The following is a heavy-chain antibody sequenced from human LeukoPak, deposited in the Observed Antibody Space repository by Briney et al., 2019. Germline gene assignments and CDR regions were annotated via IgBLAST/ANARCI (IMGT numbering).Heavy chain of an antibody. Sequence: GGSLRLSCAASGFTFSGYNMNWVRQAPGKGLEWVSSISSSSSYIFYADSVKGRFTISRDNAKNSLYLQMNSLRAEDTAVYYCARLPGRAAATDYWGQGTLVTVSS. V-gene: IGHV3-21*01. D-gene: IGHD6-13*01. CDR1: GFTFSGYN. J-gene: IGHJ4*02. CDR3: ARLPGRAAATDY. CDR2: ISSSSSYI.